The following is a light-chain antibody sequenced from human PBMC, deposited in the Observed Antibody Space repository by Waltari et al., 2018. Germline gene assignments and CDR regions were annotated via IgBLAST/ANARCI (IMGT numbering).Light chain of an antibody. Sequence: QAGLTQPPSVSKALAETPTLTCPGNYNNIANLGAAWLQQRQGHPPKLLSDRSNSRPSGISERFSAFRSGDTASLTISGLQAEDEADYFCAAWDRGLRVWVFGGGTKVTVL. CDR3: AAWDRGLRVWV. CDR2: RSN. CDR1: YNNIANLG. J-gene: IGLJ3*02. V-gene: IGLV10-54*04.